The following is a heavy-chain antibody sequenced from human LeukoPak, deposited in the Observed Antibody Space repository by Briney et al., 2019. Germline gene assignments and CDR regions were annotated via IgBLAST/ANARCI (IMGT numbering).Heavy chain of an antibody. CDR2: ISAYNGNT. V-gene: IGHV1-18*01. CDR1: GYTFTSYG. D-gene: IGHD3-10*01. CDR3: ARDWASITMVRGAIRLFDY. Sequence: ASVKVSCKASGYTFTSYGISWVRLAPGQGLEWMGWISAYNGNTNYAQKLQGRVTMTTDTSTSTAYMELRSLRSDDTAVYYCARDWASITMVRGAIRLFDYWGQGTLVTVSS. J-gene: IGHJ4*02.